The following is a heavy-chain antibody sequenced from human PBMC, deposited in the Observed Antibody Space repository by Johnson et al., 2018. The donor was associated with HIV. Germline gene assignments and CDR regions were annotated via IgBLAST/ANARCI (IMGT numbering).Heavy chain of an antibody. CDR3: AKASTPTMMVVVISAFDV. V-gene: IGHV3-NL1*01. Sequence: QVQLVESGGGVVQPGRSLRLSCAASGFTFSSYAMHWVRQAPGKGLEWVSVIYSGGSTYYADSVKGRFTISRDNSKNTLFLQLNSLGAEDTAVYYCAKASTPTMMVVVISAFDVWGQGTKVTVSS. CDR2: IYSGGST. D-gene: IGHD3-22*01. J-gene: IGHJ3*01. CDR1: GFTFSSYA.